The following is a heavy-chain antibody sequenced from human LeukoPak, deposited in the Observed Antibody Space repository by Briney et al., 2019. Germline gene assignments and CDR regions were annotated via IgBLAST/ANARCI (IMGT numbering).Heavy chain of an antibody. D-gene: IGHD2-8*01. CDR2: IRSDGNNK. V-gene: IGHV3-30*02. CDR1: GFTSSSFA. J-gene: IGHJ4*02. CDR3: AKGGTIGGNYFDF. Sequence: GGSLRLSCAASGFTSSSFAMHWVRQAPGKGLEWVAFIRSDGNNKKYADSVKGRSTISRDNSKNTLYLQMNGLRAEDTAVYYCAKGGTIGGNYFDFWGQGTLVTVSS.